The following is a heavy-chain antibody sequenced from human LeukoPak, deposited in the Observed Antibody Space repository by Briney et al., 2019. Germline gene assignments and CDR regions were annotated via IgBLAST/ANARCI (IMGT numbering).Heavy chain of an antibody. Sequence: PSETLSLTCTVSGGSISSYYWSWIRQPPGKGLEWIGYIYSSGSTNYNPSLKSRVTISVDTSKNQFSLKLSSVTAADAAVYYCARARIAVAGILYYYYGMDVWGQGTTVTVSS. J-gene: IGHJ6*02. CDR1: GGSISSYY. CDR2: IYSSGST. V-gene: IGHV4-59*01. D-gene: IGHD6-19*01. CDR3: ARARIAVAGILYYYYGMDV.